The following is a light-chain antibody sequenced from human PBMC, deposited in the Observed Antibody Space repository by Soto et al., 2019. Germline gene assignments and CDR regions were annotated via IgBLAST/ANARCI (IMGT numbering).Light chain of an antibody. CDR3: QQYNSYPWT. CDR2: DAS. V-gene: IGKV1-5*01. Sequence: DVQMTQSPSTLSATVRDRVTITCRASQSIRSRLAWYQQRPGKAPKILIYDASTLESGVPSRFSGSGSGTEFTLTITGLQPDDFATYYCQQYNSYPWTFGQGTMV. CDR1: QSIRSR. J-gene: IGKJ1*01.